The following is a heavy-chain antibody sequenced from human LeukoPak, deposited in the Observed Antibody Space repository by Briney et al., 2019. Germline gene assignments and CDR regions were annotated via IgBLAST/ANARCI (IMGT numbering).Heavy chain of an antibody. J-gene: IGHJ4*02. CDR1: GFTFSSYW. D-gene: IGHD3-16*01. CDR2: IGGTGVRT. Sequence: GGSLRLSCAASGFTFSSYWMSWVRQAPGKGLEWVSTIGGTGVRTYYADSVKGRFTISRDNSKNTLYLQINSLRAEDTAVYFCAKDRLGGPYFFHYWGQGTLVTVSS. CDR3: AKDRLGGPYFFHY. V-gene: IGHV3-23*01.